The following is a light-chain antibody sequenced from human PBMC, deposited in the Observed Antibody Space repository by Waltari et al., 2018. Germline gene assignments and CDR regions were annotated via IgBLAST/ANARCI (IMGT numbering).Light chain of an antibody. CDR1: SSYVGTYNY. CDR3: SSYISSSTLEL. CDR2: DVS. Sequence: QSALTQPASVSGSPGQSITISCTGTSSYVGTYNYVSWYQQHPGKAPKLMIFDVSIRPSGVLNLFSGSKSGNAASLTISGLQAEDEADYYCSSYISSSTLELFGGGTSLTVL. V-gene: IGLV2-14*03. J-gene: IGLJ2*01.